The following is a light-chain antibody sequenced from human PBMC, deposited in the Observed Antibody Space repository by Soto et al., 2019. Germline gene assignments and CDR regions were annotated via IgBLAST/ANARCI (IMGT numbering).Light chain of an antibody. V-gene: IGKV3-20*01. CDR1: QSVSSSY. CDR3: QQYGSSRT. J-gene: IGKJ1*01. CDR2: GAS. Sequence: EIVLTQSPATLSLSPGERATLSFRASQSVSSSYLAWYQQKPGQAPRLLIYGASSRATGIPDRFSGSGSGTDFTLTISRLEPEDFAVYYCQQYGSSRTFGQGTKVDI.